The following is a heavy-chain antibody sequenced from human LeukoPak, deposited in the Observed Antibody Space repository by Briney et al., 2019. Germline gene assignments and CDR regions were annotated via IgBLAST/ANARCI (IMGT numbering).Heavy chain of an antibody. J-gene: IGHJ4*02. V-gene: IGHV1-8*01. CDR3: ARVSRTAPKYSSSWYEKGLPDY. CDR2: MNPNSGNT. Sequence: ASVKVSCKASGYTFTSYDINWVRQATGQGLEWMGWMNPNSGNTGYAQKFQGRVTMTRNTSISTAYMELSSLRSEDTAVYYCARVSRTAPKYSSSWYEKGLPDYWGQGTLVTVSS. D-gene: IGHD6-13*01. CDR1: GYTFTSYD.